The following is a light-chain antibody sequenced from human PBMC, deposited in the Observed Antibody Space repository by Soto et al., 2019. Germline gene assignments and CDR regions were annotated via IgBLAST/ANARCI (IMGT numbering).Light chain of an antibody. CDR3: QQRTNWPLT. CDR1: QSVKTY. CDR2: GAS. J-gene: IGKJ4*01. Sequence: EIVLTQSPATLSLSPGERAILSCRASQSVKTYLGWYQQKRGQPPRLLIYGASNRAAGIPARFSGSGSGTDFTLIISSLEPEDSAVYYCQQRTNWPLTFGGGTKVEIK. V-gene: IGKV3-11*01.